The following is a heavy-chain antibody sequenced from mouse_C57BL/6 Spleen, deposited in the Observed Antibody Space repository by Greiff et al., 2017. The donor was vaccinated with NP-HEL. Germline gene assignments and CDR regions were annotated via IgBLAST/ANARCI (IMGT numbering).Heavy chain of an antibody. J-gene: IGHJ2*01. V-gene: IGHV5-17*01. Sequence: EVKLMESGGGLVKPGGSLKLSCAASGFTFSDYGMHWVRQAPEKGLEWVAYISSGSSTIYYADTVKGRFTISRDNAKNTLFLQMTSLRSEDTAMYYCARCSPYYFDYWGQGTTLTVSS. D-gene: IGHD1-1*01. CDR2: ISSGSSTI. CDR3: ARCSPYYFDY. CDR1: GFTFSDYG.